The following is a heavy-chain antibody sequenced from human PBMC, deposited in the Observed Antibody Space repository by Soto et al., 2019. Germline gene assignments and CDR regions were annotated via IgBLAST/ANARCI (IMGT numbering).Heavy chain of an antibody. J-gene: IGHJ4*02. V-gene: IGHV3-11*06. Sequence: PGGSLRLSCEVSGFTFSDYYISWIRQAPGKGLEWISYSSNSGTFSRYADSVKGRFSISRDNTKNLLYLQMNSLRAEDTAVYYCARSGDNYNRLDYWGQGTPVTVPQ. D-gene: IGHD1-1*01. CDR1: GFTFSDYY. CDR2: SSNSGTFS. CDR3: ARSGDNYNRLDY.